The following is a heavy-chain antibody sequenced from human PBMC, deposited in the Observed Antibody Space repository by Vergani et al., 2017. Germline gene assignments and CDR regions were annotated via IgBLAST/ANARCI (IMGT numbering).Heavy chain of an antibody. J-gene: IGHJ4*02. CDR1: GGSISSSSYY. CDR3: ARRLSSSSWYYFDY. CDR2: IYYSGST. Sequence: QLQLQESGPGLVKPSETLSLTCTVSGGSISSSSYYWGWIRQPPGKGLEWIGYIYYSGSTNYNPSLKSRVTISVDTSKNQFSLKLSSVTAADTAVYYCARRLSSSSWYYFDYWGQGTLVTVSS. V-gene: IGHV4-61*05. D-gene: IGHD6-13*01.